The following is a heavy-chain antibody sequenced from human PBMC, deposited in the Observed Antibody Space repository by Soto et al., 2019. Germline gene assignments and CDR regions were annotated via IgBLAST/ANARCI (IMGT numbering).Heavy chain of an antibody. D-gene: IGHD2-8*01. CDR1: GGTFSSYT. CDR3: ARDANGLNYCMDV. Sequence: GASVKVSCKASGGTFSSYTISWVRQAPGQGLEWMGRIIPILGIANYAQKFQGRVTITADKSTSTAYMELSSLRSEDTAVYYCARDANGLNYCMDVWGKGTTFTVSS. CDR2: IIPILGIA. J-gene: IGHJ6*03. V-gene: IGHV1-69*04.